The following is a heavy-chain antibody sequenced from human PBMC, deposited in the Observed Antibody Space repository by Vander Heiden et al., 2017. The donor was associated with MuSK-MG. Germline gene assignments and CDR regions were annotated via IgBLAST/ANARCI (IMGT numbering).Heavy chain of an antibody. V-gene: IGHV3-7*01. J-gene: IGHJ3*02. CDR1: GFTFSRYW. D-gene: IGHD3-10*01. Sequence: EVQLVESGGGLVQPGGSLRLSCAASGFTFSRYWMSWVRQAPGKGLEWVANIKQDGSEKYYVDSVKGRFTISRDNAKNSLYLQMNSLRAEDTAVYYCARQDEWCGETGHAFDIWGQGTMVTVSS. CDR2: IKQDGSEK. CDR3: ARQDEWCGETGHAFDI.